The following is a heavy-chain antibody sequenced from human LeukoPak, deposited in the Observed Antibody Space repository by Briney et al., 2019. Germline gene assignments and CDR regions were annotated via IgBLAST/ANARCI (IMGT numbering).Heavy chain of an antibody. CDR2: ISYDGSNK. V-gene: IGHV3-30*18. CDR3: AKDKFRVPSGRFVEIQHLPGSPIDY. CDR1: GFTFSSYG. D-gene: IGHD3-3*01. Sequence: GGSLRLSCAASGFTFSSYGMHWVRQAPGKGLEWVAVISYDGSNKYYADSVKGRFTISRDNSKNTLYLQMNSLRAEDTAVYYCAKDKFRVPSGRFVEIQHLPGSPIDYWGQGTLVTVSS. J-gene: IGHJ4*02.